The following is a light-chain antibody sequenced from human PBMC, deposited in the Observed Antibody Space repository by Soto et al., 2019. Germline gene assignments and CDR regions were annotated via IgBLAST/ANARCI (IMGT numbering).Light chain of an antibody. V-gene: IGKV3-20*01. CDR1: QTVSSSY. Sequence: EIVLTQSPGTLSLSPGERATLSCRASQTVSSSYLAWYQQKPGQAPRHLIYGASTRATGIPGRFSGSASGTDFTLTISRLESEDFAVYYCQQYGPSPMYTFGQGTNLEIK. J-gene: IGKJ2*01. CDR3: QQYGPSPMYT. CDR2: GAS.